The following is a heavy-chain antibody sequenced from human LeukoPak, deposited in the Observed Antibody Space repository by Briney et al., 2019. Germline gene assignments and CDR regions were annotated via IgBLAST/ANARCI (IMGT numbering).Heavy chain of an antibody. CDR3: ARGGMATITFPFDY. CDR2: IWYDGSNK. Sequence: GGSLRLSCAASGFTFSSYGMHWVRQAPGKGLEWVAVIWYDGSNKYYADSVKGRFTISRDNSKNTLYLQMNSLRAEDTAVYYCARGGMATITFPFDYWGQGTLVTVSS. D-gene: IGHD5-12*01. CDR1: GFTFSSYG. V-gene: IGHV3-33*01. J-gene: IGHJ4*02.